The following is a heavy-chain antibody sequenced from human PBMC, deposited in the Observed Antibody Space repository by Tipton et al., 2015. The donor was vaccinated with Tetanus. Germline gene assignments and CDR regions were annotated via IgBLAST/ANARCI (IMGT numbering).Heavy chain of an antibody. J-gene: IGHJ3*02. Sequence: GLVKPSQTLSVTCVISGDRLSSDIAAWYWIRQSPSRGLEWLGRTYYRSKWSNDYAVSVKSRVTITSDTSKNQFSLQLGSVTPEDTAVYYCARIGWLQQNKPAFDIWGQGTVVTVSS. CDR3: ARIGWLQQNKPAFDI. CDR2: TYYRSKWSN. D-gene: IGHD6-19*01. V-gene: IGHV6-1*01. CDR1: GDRLSSDIAA.